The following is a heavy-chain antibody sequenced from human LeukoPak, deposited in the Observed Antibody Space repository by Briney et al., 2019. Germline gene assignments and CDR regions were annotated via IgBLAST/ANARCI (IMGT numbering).Heavy chain of an antibody. CDR3: AKDTTYDILTGYFDY. J-gene: IGHJ4*02. Sequence: SGGSLRLSCAASGFTFSSYWMSWVRQAPGKGLEWVANIKQDGSEKYYVDSVKGRFTISRDNAKNSLYLQMNSLRAEDTALYYCAKDTTYDILTGYFDYWGQGTLVTVSS. V-gene: IGHV3-7*03. CDR2: IKQDGSEK. CDR1: GFTFSSYW. D-gene: IGHD3-9*01.